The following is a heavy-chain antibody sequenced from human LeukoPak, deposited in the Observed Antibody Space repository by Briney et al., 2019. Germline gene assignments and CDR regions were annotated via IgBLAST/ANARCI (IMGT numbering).Heavy chain of an antibody. CDR3: AKIRIITTSRYFDY. CDR2: ISGSGGST. V-gene: IGHV3-23*01. Sequence: PGRSLRLSCAASGFTFSSYAMSWVRQAPGKGLEWVSAISGSGGSTYYADSVKGRFTISRDNSKNTLYLQMNSLRAEDTAVYYCAKIRIITTSRYFDYWGQGTLVTVSS. D-gene: IGHD3-10*01. CDR1: GFTFSSYA. J-gene: IGHJ4*02.